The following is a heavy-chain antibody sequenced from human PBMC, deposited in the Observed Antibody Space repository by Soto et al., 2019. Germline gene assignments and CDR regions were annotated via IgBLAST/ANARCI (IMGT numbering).Heavy chain of an antibody. D-gene: IGHD3-16*02. CDR1: GDSLSTYY. Sequence: SETLSLTCTVSGDSLSTYYWSWIRQPAGERLEWIGRIHDTGRTNYNPSLKSRVTMSVDTSKNQFSLRVNSVTAADTAVYYCARESVSGTYRFDSWGQGTLVTVSS. CDR2: IHDTGRT. CDR3: ARESVSGTYRFDS. V-gene: IGHV4-4*07. J-gene: IGHJ4*02.